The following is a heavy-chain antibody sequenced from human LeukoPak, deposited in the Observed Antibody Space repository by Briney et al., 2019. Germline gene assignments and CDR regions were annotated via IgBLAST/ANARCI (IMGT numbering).Heavy chain of an antibody. J-gene: IGHJ5*02. CDR1: GYTFTSYD. CDR3: ARGLKSRGSSWFDP. CDR2: MNPNSGNT. Sequence: ASVKVSCKASGYTFTSYDINWVRQATGQGLEWMGWMNPNSGNTGYAQKFQGRVTMTRNTSISTAYMELSSLRSEDTAVYYCARGLKSRGSSWFDPWGQGPLVTVSS. V-gene: IGHV1-8*01. D-gene: IGHD6-13*01.